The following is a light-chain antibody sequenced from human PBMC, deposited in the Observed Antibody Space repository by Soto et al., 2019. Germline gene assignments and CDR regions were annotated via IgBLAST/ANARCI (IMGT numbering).Light chain of an antibody. CDR1: QTISSW. CDR3: QQYNSYSEA. V-gene: IGKV1-5*03. Sequence: DIQMTQSPSTLSGSAGVRVTITCRASQTISSWLAGFQEKRGKAPKLLIYKASTLKSGVPSRFSGSGSGTEFTLTISSLQPDDFATYYCQQYNSYSEAFGQGTKVDIK. J-gene: IGKJ1*01. CDR2: KAS.